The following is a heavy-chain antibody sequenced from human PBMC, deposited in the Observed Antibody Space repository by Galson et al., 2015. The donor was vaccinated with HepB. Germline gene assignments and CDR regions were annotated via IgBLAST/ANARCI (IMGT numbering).Heavy chain of an antibody. CDR1: GFTFSSYA. V-gene: IGHV3-23*01. Sequence: SLRLSCAASGFTFSSYAMNWVRQAPGKGLEWVSAISGSGGSRYYADSVKGRFTISRDNSKNTMYLQMNSLRAEDTAVYYCAKDRAGSSSWYYAGAFDYWGQGTLVTVSS. CDR2: ISGSGGSR. J-gene: IGHJ4*02. CDR3: AKDRAGSSSWYYAGAFDY. D-gene: IGHD6-13*01.